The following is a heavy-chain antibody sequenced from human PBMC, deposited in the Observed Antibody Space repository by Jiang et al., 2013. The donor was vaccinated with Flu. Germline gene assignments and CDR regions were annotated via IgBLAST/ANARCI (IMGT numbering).Heavy chain of an antibody. V-gene: IGHV5-51*01. CDR2: IYPGDSDT. CDR1: GYSFTSYW. Sequence: VQLVESGAEVKKPGESLKISCKGSGYSFTSYWIGWVRQMPGKGLEWMGIIYPGDSDTRYSPSFQGQVTISADKSISTAYLQWSSLKASDTAMYYCARSQKVFGVAQTTGYYYYYGMDVVGQRDHGHRLL. D-gene: IGHD3-3*01. CDR3: ARSQKVFGVAQTTGYYYYYGMDV. J-gene: IGHJ6*04.